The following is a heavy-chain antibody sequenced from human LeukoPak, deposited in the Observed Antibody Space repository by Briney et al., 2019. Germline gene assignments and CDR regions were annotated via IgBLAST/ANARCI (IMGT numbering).Heavy chain of an antibody. CDR1: GFTFSSNG. CDR3: ARGGLPGGFDY. CDR2: VSYDGNTK. Sequence: GGSLRLSCAASGFTFSSNGIHWVRQAPGKGLEWVAVVSYDGNTKYYADSVKGRFTISRDGAKNTLFLQMNSLRDDDTAMYYCARGGLPGGFDYWGQGILATVSS. J-gene: IGHJ4*02. D-gene: IGHD7-27*01. V-gene: IGHV3-30*03.